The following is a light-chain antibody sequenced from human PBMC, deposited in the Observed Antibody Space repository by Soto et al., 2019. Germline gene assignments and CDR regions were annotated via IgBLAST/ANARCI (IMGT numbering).Light chain of an antibody. CDR2: GAS. J-gene: IGKJ1*01. V-gene: IGKV3-15*01. CDR3: QQCNNWPLT. CDR1: QSVSSN. Sequence: EIVMTQSPATLSVSPGERVTLSCRASQSVSSNLAWYQQKPGQAPRLLIYGASTRATGIPAGFSGSGSGTEFTLTISSLQSEDFAVYYCQQCNNWPLTFGQGTKVEIK.